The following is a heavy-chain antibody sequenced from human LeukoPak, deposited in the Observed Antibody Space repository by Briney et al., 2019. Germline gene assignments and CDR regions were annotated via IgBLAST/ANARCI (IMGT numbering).Heavy chain of an antibody. D-gene: IGHD1-26*01. J-gene: IGHJ5*02. CDR2: IYDRGST. Sequence: SETLSLTCTVTGASISSHYWCWIRQTPGTGLEWIGDIYDRGSTTYNPSLKSRVSISVDTSRNQFSLNMRSVTAADTAVYYCAKIEVGRFDPWGQGTLVTVSS. CDR1: GASISSHY. V-gene: IGHV4-59*11. CDR3: AKIEVGRFDP.